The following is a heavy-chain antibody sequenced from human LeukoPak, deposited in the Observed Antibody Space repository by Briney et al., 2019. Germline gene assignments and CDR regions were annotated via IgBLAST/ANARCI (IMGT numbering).Heavy chain of an antibody. CDR1: GYTFTDYY. V-gene: IGHV1-2*02. J-gene: IGHJ4*02. Sequence: GASVKVSCKASGYTFTDYYMHWVRQAPGQGLEWMGWINPNSGGTNYAQKFQGRVTMTRDTSISTAYMELSRLRSDDTAVYYCARDRRVAATGVFDYWGQGTLVTVSS. D-gene: IGHD2-15*01. CDR2: INPNSGGT. CDR3: ARDRRVAATGVFDY.